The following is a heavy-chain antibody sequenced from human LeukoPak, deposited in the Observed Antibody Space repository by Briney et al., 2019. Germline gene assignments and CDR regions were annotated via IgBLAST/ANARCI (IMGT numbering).Heavy chain of an antibody. J-gene: IGHJ4*02. CDR3: ARDHPLERFPDY. V-gene: IGHV3-21*01. D-gene: IGHD1-1*01. CDR2: ISSSSSYI. CDR1: GFTFSSYS. Sequence: GGSLRLSCAASGFTFSSYSMNWVRQAPGKGLEWVSSISSSSSYIYYADSVKGRFTISRDNAKNSLYLQMNSLRAEDTAVYYCARDHPLERFPDYWGQGTLVNVSS.